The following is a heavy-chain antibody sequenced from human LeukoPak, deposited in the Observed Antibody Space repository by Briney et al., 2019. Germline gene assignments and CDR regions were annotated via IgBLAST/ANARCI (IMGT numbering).Heavy chain of an antibody. CDR1: GGSISSSSYY. V-gene: IGHV4-39*07. Sequence: SETLSLTCTVSGGSISSSSYYWGWIRQPPGKGLEWIGSIYYSGSTYYNPSPKSRVTISVDTSKNQFSLKLSSVTAADTAVYYCARENCSGGSCYSIYYYYYMDVWGKGTTVTVSS. J-gene: IGHJ6*03. D-gene: IGHD2-15*01. CDR3: ARENCSGGSCYSIYYYYYMDV. CDR2: IYYSGST.